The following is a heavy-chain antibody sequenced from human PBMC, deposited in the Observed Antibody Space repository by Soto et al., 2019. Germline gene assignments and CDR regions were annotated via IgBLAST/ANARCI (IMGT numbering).Heavy chain of an antibody. CDR2: IYYSGST. Sequence: PSETLSLTCTVSGGSISSYYWSWIRQPPGKGLEWIGYIYYSGSTNYNPSLKSRVTISVDTSKNQFSLKLSSVTAADTAVYYCERYCSSTSCPYDAFDIWGQGTMVTVSS. V-gene: IGHV4-59*01. D-gene: IGHD2-2*01. J-gene: IGHJ3*02. CDR1: GGSISSYY. CDR3: ERYCSSTSCPYDAFDI.